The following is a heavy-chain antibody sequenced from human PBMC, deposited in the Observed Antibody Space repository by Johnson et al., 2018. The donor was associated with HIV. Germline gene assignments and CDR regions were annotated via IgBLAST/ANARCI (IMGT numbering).Heavy chain of an antibody. Sequence: VQLVESGGSVVRPGGSLRLSCAASGFIFNNHGMNWVRQAPGRGLEWVSGIYSGGSTYYADSVKGRFTISRDNSKNTLYLQMNSLRAEDTAVYYCAQTTVTRARGAFDIWGQGTMVTVSS. D-gene: IGHD4-11*01. CDR2: IYSGGST. V-gene: IGHV3-66*01. CDR3: AQTTVTRARGAFDI. J-gene: IGHJ3*02. CDR1: GFIFNNHG.